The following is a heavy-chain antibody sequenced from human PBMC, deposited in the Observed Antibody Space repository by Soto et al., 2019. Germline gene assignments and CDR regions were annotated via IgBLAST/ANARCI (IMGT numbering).Heavy chain of an antibody. CDR1: GFTVSSNY. Sequence: PGGSLRLSCAASGFTVSSNYMSWVRQAPGKGLEWVSVIYSGGSTYYADSVKGRFTISRDNSKNTLYLQMNSLRAEDTAVYYCARDPTWSYSYGSKDYYHYGMDVWGQGTTVTGSS. J-gene: IGHJ6*02. D-gene: IGHD5-18*01. V-gene: IGHV3-53*01. CDR2: IYSGGST. CDR3: ARDPTWSYSYGSKDYYHYGMDV.